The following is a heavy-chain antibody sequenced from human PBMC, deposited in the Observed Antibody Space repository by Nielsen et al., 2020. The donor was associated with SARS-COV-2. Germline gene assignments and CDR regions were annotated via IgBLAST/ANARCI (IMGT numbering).Heavy chain of an antibody. Sequence: ASVKVSCKASGYTFTGYYMHWVRQAPGQGLEWMGWTNPNSGGTNYAQKFQGWVTMTRDTSISTAYMELSRLRSDDTAVYYCAGVVVPAAGDYYYYMDVWGKGTTVTVSS. CDR3: AGVVVPAAGDYYYYMDV. V-gene: IGHV1-2*04. CDR1: GYTFTGYY. D-gene: IGHD2-2*01. CDR2: TNPNSGGT. J-gene: IGHJ6*03.